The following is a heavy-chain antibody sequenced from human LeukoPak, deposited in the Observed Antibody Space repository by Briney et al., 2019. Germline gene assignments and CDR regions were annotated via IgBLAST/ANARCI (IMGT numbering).Heavy chain of an antibody. D-gene: IGHD2/OR15-2a*01. CDR3: ARHSPTPNWFDP. Sequence: SETLSLTCAVYGGSFSGYYWSWIRQPPGKGLEWIGEINHSGSTNYNPSLKSRVTISVDTSKNQFSLKLSSVTAADTAVYYCARHSPTPNWFDPWGQGTLVTVSS. CDR2: INHSGST. V-gene: IGHV4-34*01. CDR1: GGSFSGYY. J-gene: IGHJ5*02.